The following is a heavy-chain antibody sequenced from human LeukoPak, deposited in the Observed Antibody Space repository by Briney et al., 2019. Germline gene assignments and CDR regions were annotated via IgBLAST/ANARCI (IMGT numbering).Heavy chain of an antibody. CDR3: ARLNLAVTNFDF. CDR1: GDSLSSDTSS. D-gene: IGHD2-21*02. CDR2: IYHTGRT. V-gene: IGHV4-30-2*01. J-gene: IGHJ4*02. Sequence: PSETLSLTCLVSGDSLSSDTSSWTWIRQPPGKGLEWIGSIYHTGRTFYNPSLTSRVTISVDKSNNHFPLKLNSVTAADTAVYYCARLNLAVTNFDFWGQGTLVTVSS.